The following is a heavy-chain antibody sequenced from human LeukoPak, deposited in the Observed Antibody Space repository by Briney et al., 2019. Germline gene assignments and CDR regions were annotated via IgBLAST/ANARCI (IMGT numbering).Heavy chain of an antibody. J-gene: IGHJ4*02. V-gene: IGHV3-48*01. D-gene: IGHD3-22*01. CDR1: GFTFGSYS. CDR2: ISSSNTTI. CDR3: ARSEYYSDSSTYRPFDF. Sequence: PGGSLRLSCAASGFTFGSYSMNWVRQTPGKGLEWVSYISSSNTTIYYADSVKGRCTISRDNAKNSLYLQMNSLRAEDTAVYFCARSEYYSDSSTYRPFDFWDQGTLVTVSS.